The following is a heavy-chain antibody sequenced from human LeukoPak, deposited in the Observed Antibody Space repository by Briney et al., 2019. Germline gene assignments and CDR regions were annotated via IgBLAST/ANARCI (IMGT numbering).Heavy chain of an antibody. CDR2: ISSDGSRV. D-gene: IGHD3-22*01. CDR3: ARDGYYYDGSDY. V-gene: IGHV3-74*01. CDR1: GFTFSDYW. J-gene: IGHJ4*02. Sequence: GGSLRLSCAASGFTFSDYWMHWVRQAPGKGLVWLSRISSDGSRVTYADSVKGRFTISRDNAKNTLYLQMNSLRAEDTAVYYCARDGYYYDGSDYWGQGTLVTVSS.